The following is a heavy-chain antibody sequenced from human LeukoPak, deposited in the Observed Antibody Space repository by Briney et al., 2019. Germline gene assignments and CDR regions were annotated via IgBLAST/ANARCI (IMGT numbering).Heavy chain of an antibody. CDR1: GYSISSGY. CDR3: ARDGQGGATDAFDI. Sequence: LSLTCAVSGYSISSGYYWGWIRQPPGKGLEWVVLVSYDGSIKRYADSVKGRFTISRDNPNNILYLQMNSLRAEDTAVYYCARDGQGGATDAFDIWGQGTMVTVSS. V-gene: IGHV3-30-3*01. CDR2: VSYDGSIK. D-gene: IGHD1-26*01. J-gene: IGHJ3*02.